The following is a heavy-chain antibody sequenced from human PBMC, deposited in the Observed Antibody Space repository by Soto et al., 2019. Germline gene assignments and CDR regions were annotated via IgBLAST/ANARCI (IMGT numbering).Heavy chain of an antibody. CDR2: ISYDGSNK. J-gene: IGHJ5*02. Sequence: QVQLVESGGGVVQPGRSLRLSCAASGFTFSSYGMHWVRQAPGKGLEWVAVISYDGSNKYYADSVKGRFNISRDNSKNTLYLQMNSLRAEDTAVYYCAKSPTPEWELLRWFDPWGQGTLVTVSS. CDR1: GFTFSSYG. D-gene: IGHD1-26*01. V-gene: IGHV3-30*18. CDR3: AKSPTPEWELLRWFDP.